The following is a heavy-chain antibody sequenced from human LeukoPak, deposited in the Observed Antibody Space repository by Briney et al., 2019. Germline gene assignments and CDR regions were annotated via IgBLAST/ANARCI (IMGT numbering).Heavy chain of an antibody. CDR3: ARDGSGSYYRDAFDI. V-gene: IGHV4-34*01. CDR2: INHSGST. J-gene: IGHJ3*02. CDR1: GGSFSGYY. D-gene: IGHD3-10*01. Sequence: PSETLSLTCAVYGGSFSGYYWSWIRQPPGKGLEWIGEINHSGSTNYNPSLKSRVTISVDTSKNQFSLKLSSVTAADTAVYYCARDGSGSYYRDAFDIWGQGTMVTVSS.